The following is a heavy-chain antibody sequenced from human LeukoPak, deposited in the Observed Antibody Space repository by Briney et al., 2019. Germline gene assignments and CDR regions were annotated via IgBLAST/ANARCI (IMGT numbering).Heavy chain of an antibody. V-gene: IGHV3-66*02. Sequence: TGGSLRLSCAASGFIVSGDFMSWVRQAPGKGLEWVSVIYSDGSTYYADSVKGRFTISRDNSKNTLYLQMNSLRTEDTAVYYCARDGSGSYGFDYWGQGTLVTVSS. CDR3: ARDGSGSYGFDY. D-gene: IGHD1-26*01. CDR2: IYSDGST. CDR1: GFIVSGDF. J-gene: IGHJ4*02.